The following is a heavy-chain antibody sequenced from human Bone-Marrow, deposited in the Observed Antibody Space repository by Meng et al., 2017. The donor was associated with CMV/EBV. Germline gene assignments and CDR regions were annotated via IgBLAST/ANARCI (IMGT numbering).Heavy chain of an antibody. J-gene: IGHJ6*02. D-gene: IGHD6-13*01. Sequence: GPTLVKPTHTLTLTCTFSGFSLSTSGMCVSWVRQPPGKALEWLALIDWDDDKYYSTSLKTRLTISKDTSKNQVVLTMTNMDPVDTATYYCARQLVPLYYYGMDVWGQGTTVTVSS. CDR2: IDWDDDK. V-gene: IGHV2-70*20. CDR3: ARQLVPLYYYGMDV. CDR1: GFSLSTSGMC.